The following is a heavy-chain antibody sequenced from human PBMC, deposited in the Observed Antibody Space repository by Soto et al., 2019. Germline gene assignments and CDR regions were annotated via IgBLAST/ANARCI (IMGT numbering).Heavy chain of an antibody. CDR2: IWYDGSNK. CDR3: ARDLGHFDRGGSYFDY. J-gene: IGHJ4*02. V-gene: IGHV3-33*01. Sequence: QVQLVESGGGVVQPGRSLRLSCTTSGFTFSNYGFHWARQAPGKGLEWVAVIWYDGSNKYYTESVKGRFTISRDDSKNTWYLQRNSLRAEDTAVYYCARDLGHFDRGGSYFDYWGQGTLVTVSS. D-gene: IGHD3-16*01. CDR1: GFTFSNYG.